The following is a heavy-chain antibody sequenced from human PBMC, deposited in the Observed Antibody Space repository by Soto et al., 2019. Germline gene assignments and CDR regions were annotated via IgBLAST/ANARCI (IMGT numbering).Heavy chain of an antibody. D-gene: IGHD2-8*01. Sequence: HWGSPRLSCAASGFTFSSHAMGWLRQTPGTGPEWVAFVDGSGGDTFYADSVKGRFIISRDNSDNSLYLHMNSLRAGDTGRYFCAKEIFAAAYAATSAFDLWGQGTLVTVSS. CDR3: AKEIFAAAYAATSAFDL. CDR2: VDGSGGDT. CDR1: GFTFSSHA. V-gene: IGHV3-23*01. J-gene: IGHJ4*02.